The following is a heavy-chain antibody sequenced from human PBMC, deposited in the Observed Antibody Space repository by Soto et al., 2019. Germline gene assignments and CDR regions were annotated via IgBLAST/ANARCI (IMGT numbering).Heavy chain of an antibody. D-gene: IGHD2-8*01. Sequence: SETLSLTCAVSGDSITSNSYYWGWIRQPPGKGLEWIGSIYHSGSTYYNPSLKSRVTISVDTSKNQFSLKLSSVTAADTAVYYCARLYCTNGVCYTPYYYYGMDVWGQGTTVTVSS. CDR2: IYHSGST. CDR3: ARLYCTNGVCYTPYYYYGMDV. CDR1: GDSITSNSYY. J-gene: IGHJ6*02. V-gene: IGHV4-39*01.